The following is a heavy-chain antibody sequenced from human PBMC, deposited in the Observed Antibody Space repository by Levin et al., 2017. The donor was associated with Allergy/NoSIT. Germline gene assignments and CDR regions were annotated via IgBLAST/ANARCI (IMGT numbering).Heavy chain of an antibody. V-gene: IGHV4-59*01. CDR1: GGSISSYY. J-gene: IGHJ5*02. D-gene: IGHD1-26*01. CDR3: ARGRGGPGPYENIVGATGSFGDWFDP. Sequence: SETLSLTCTVSGGSISSYYWSWIRQPPGKGLEWIGYIYYSGSTNYNPSLKSRVTISVDTSKNQFSLKLSSVTAADTAVYYCARGRGGPGPYENIVGATGSFGDWFDPWGQGTLVTVSS. CDR2: IYYSGST.